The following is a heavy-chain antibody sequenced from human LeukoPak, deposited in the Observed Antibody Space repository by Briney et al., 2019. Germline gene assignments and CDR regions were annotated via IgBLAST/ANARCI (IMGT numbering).Heavy chain of an antibody. J-gene: IGHJ4*02. CDR2: IKQDGSEK. CDR3: ARDYD. Sequence: PGGSLRLSCTASGFTFSHYWMDWVRQAPGKGPEWVANIKQDGSEKYYVDSVKGRFTISRDNAKNSLYLQMNSLRAEDTAVYYCARDYDWGQGTLVTVSS. V-gene: IGHV3-7*01. D-gene: IGHD3-16*01. CDR1: GFTFSHYW.